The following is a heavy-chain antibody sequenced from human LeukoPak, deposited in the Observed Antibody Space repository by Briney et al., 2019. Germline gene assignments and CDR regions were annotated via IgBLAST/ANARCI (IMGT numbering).Heavy chain of an antibody. D-gene: IGHD4/OR15-4a*01. Sequence: SETLSLTCTVSGGSISSGDYYWSWIRQPPGKGLEWIGYIYYSGSTYYNPSLKSRVTMSVDTSKNQFTLKLSSVTAADTAVYYCARELTYADYWGQGTLVTVSS. CDR2: IYYSGST. V-gene: IGHV4-30-4*01. CDR3: ARELTYADY. J-gene: IGHJ4*02. CDR1: GGSISSGDYY.